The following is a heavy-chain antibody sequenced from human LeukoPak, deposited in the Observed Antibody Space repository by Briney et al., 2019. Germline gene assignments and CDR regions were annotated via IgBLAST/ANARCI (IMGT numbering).Heavy chain of an antibody. CDR2: ISWNRDSI. V-gene: IGHV3-9*01. D-gene: IGHD6-13*01. CDR1: GFTFDDYA. Sequence: GGSLRLSCAASGFTFDDYAMHWVRQAPGKGLEWVSGISWNRDSIGYADSVKGRFTISRDNAKNSLYLQMNSLRAEDTASYYCAKGSGYTSSRYYMDVWGKGTTVTVSS. CDR3: AKGSGYTSSRYYMDV. J-gene: IGHJ6*03.